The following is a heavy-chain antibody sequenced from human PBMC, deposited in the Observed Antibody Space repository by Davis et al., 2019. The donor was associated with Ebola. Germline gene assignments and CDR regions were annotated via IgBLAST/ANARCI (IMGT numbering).Heavy chain of an antibody. D-gene: IGHD3-10*01. J-gene: IGHJ6*02. Sequence: GESLKISCAASGFTFSSYGMHWVRQAPGKGLEWVSYMSHSSNTIYYTDSVKGRFTISRDNAQNSLSLQMNSLRDEDTAVYYCARYSGSGSMDVWGQGTTVTVSS. V-gene: IGHV3-48*02. CDR2: MSHSSNTI. CDR1: GFTFSSYG. CDR3: ARYSGSGSMDV.